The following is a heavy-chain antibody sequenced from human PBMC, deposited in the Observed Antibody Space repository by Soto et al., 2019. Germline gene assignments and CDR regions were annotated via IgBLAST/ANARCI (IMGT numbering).Heavy chain of an antibody. J-gene: IGHJ4*02. CDR3: TKETCSGGSCYSVFDS. Sequence: EVQLVESGGIVVQPGGSLRLSCAASVFTFDDFAMHWVRQVPGKGLEWVSLISGNGGVRYYADSVEGRFTISRDNYKKSLYLQMNSLRAEDTALYYCTKETCSGGSCYSVFDSWGQGTLVTVSS. V-gene: IGHV3-43D*04. D-gene: IGHD2-15*01. CDR2: ISGNGGVR. CDR1: VFTFDDFA.